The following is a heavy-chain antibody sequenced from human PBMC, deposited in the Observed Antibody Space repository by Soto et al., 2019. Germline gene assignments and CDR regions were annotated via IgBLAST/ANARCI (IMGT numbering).Heavy chain of an antibody. CDR2: ISGSGDGT. D-gene: IGHD2-8*01. J-gene: IGHJ6*02. CDR1: GFTVSSHA. V-gene: IGHV3-23*01. Sequence: GGSLRLSCAASGFTVSSHAMSWVRQAPGKGLEWVSSISGSGDGTYYGDSVKGRFTISRDSSSSTLYLQMNNLRGEDTAVYFCTKSRRGILMVYGFGGMDVWGQGTTVTVSS. CDR3: TKSRRGILMVYGFGGMDV.